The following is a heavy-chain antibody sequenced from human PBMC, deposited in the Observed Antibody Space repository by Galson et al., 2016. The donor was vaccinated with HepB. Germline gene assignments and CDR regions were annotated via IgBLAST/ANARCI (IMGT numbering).Heavy chain of an antibody. CDR1: GGTFSSDT. CDR2: ITPISGTS. D-gene: IGHD3-3*01. V-gene: IGHV1-69*06. CDR3: ARWSSYVRRVDY. J-gene: IGHJ4*02. Sequence: SCKASGGTFSSDTISWVRQAPGQGLEWMGGITPISGTSNYAQKFQGRVTISADKSASTAYMELSSLRSDDTAVYYCARWSSYVRRVDYWGQGTLVTVSS.